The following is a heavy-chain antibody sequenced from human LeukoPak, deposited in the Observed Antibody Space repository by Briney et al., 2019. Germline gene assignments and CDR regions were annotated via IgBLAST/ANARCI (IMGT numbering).Heavy chain of an antibody. J-gene: IGHJ3*02. V-gene: IGHV3-30*02. D-gene: IGHD3-16*01. Sequence: PGGSLRLSCAASGFTFSSYGMHWVRQAPGKGLEWVAVIWYGGSNKYYADSVKGRFTISRDNSKNTLYLQMNSLRAEDTAVYYCAKLGVEDAFDIWGQGTMVTVPS. CDR3: AKLGVEDAFDI. CDR1: GFTFSSYG. CDR2: IWYGGSNK.